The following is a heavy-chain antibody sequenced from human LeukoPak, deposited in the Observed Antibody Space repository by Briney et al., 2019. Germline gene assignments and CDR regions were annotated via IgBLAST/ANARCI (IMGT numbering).Heavy chain of an antibody. CDR2: ISSSSSYI. J-gene: IGHJ4*02. D-gene: IGHD6-6*01. V-gene: IGHV3-21*01. CDR1: GFTFSSYS. Sequence: GGSLRLSCAASGFTFSSYSMNWVRQAPGKGLEWVSSISSSSSYIYYADSVKGRFTISRDNAKNSLYLQMNSLRAEDTAVYYCGRNLGLDSRPSAWGGGYYIPPSVPLDYWGQGTLVTVSS. CDR3: GRNLGLDSRPSAWGGGYYIPPSVPLDY.